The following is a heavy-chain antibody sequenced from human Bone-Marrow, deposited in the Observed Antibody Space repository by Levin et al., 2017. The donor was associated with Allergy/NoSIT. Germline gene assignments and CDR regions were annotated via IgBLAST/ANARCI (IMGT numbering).Heavy chain of an antibody. J-gene: IGHJ4*02. D-gene: IGHD3-3*01. Sequence: PGGSLRLSCAASGFTVSSSAMSWVRQAPGKGLEWVSAISGGGTSTYYADSVKGRFTISRDNSKSTVYLQMNSLRAEDTALYYCAKRTESGYSPFDFWGQGTLVTVS. V-gene: IGHV3-23*01. CDR1: GFTVSSSA. CDR3: AKRTESGYSPFDF. CDR2: ISGGGTST.